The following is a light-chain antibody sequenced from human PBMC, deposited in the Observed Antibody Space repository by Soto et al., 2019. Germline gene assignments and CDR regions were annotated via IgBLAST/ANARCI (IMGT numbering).Light chain of an antibody. Sequence: EIVLTQSPGTLSLSPGERATLSCRTSQSVRSSVLAWYQQRPGQAPRLLIYEASSRATGIPDRFSGSGSGTDLTLTISRLEPEDFAVYYCQQYDSSLWTFGQGTKVEI. V-gene: IGKV3-20*01. J-gene: IGKJ1*01. CDR1: QSVRSSV. CDR2: EAS. CDR3: QQYDSSLWT.